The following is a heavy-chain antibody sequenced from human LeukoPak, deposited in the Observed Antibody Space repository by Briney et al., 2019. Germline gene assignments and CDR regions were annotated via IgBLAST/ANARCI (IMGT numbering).Heavy chain of an antibody. CDR2: IYYSGST. D-gene: IGHD6-6*01. CDR3: ARLGGSSFKD. J-gene: IGHJ4*02. CDR1: GGSISSYY. Sequence: SETLSLTCTVSGGSISSYYWSWIRQPPGKGLEWIGYIYYSGSTNYNPSLKSRVTISIDTSKNQFSLQLSSVTAADTAVYYCARLGGSSFKDWGQGTLVTVSS. V-gene: IGHV4-59*08.